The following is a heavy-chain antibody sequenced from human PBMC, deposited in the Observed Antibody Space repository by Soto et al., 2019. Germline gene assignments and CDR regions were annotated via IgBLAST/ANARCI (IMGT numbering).Heavy chain of an antibody. CDR2: IIPIFGTA. J-gene: IGHJ5*02. CDR1: GGTFSSYA. CDR3: ARDVDTAMVNSWFDP. Sequence: SVKVSCKASGGTFSSYAISWVRQAPGQGLEWMGGIIPIFGTANYAQKFQGRVTITADESTSTAYMELSSLRSEDTAVYYCARDVDTAMVNSWFDPWGQGTLVTVSS. D-gene: IGHD5-18*01. V-gene: IGHV1-69*13.